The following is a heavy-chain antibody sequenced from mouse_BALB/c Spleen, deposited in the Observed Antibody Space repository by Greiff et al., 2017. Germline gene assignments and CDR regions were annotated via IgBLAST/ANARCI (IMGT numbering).Heavy chain of an antibody. J-gene: IGHJ2*01. CDR3: ATHYYGSSYYFDY. D-gene: IGHD1-1*01. Sequence: DVKLVESGGGLVKPGGSLKLSCAASGFTFSSYAMSWVRQTPEKRLEWVASISSGGSTYYPDSVKGRFTISRDNARNILYLQMSSLRSEDTAMYYCATHYYGSSYYFDYWGQGTTLTVSS. CDR2: ISSGGST. CDR1: GFTFSSYA. V-gene: IGHV5-6-5*01.